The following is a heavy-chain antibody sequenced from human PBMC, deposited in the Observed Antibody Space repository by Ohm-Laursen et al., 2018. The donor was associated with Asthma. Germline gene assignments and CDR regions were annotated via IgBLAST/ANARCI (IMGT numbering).Heavy chain of an antibody. CDR1: GGSISSGGYY. Sequence: TLSLTCTVSGGSISSGGYYWSWIRQHPGKGLEWIGYIYYSGSTYYNPSLKSRVTISVDTSKNQFSLKLSSVTVADTAVYYCARVDSSGYYLYFDYWGQGTLVTVSS. V-gene: IGHV4-31*03. CDR2: IYYSGST. CDR3: ARVDSSGYYLYFDY. J-gene: IGHJ4*02. D-gene: IGHD3-22*01.